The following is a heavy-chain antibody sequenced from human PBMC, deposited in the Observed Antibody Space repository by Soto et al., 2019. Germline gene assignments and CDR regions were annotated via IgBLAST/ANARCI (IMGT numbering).Heavy chain of an antibody. D-gene: IGHD6-6*01. CDR3: AKTAARPLSDRYYNGMDV. V-gene: IGHV3-30*18. Sequence: GGSLRLSCAASGFTFSSYGMHWVRQAPGKGLEWVAVISYDGSNKYYADSVKGRFTISRDNSKNTLYLQMNSLRAEDTAVYYCAKTAARPLSDRYYNGMDVWGQGTTVTVSS. CDR2: ISYDGSNK. CDR1: GFTFSSYG. J-gene: IGHJ6*02.